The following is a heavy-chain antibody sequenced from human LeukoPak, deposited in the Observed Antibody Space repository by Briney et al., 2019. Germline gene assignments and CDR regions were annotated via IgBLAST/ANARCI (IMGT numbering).Heavy chain of an antibody. J-gene: IGHJ4*02. CDR1: GGFISGYY. Sequence: PSETLSLTCTVSGGFISGYYWSWIRQPPGKGLEWIGYIYSSGGTNYNPSLKSRVTISVDTSKNQFSLKLTSVTAADRAVYYCARDQYSGSLDYWGQGTLVTVSS. D-gene: IGHD1-26*01. CDR3: ARDQYSGSLDY. CDR2: IYSSGGT. V-gene: IGHV4-4*08.